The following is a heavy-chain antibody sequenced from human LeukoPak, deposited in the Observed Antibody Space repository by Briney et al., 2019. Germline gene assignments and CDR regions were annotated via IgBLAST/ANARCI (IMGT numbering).Heavy chain of an antibody. CDR1: GGSITSYN. CDR2: IYYSRNT. Sequence: PSETLSLTCTVSGGSITSYNWNWIRQPPGKGLEWIGFIYYSRNTNYNPSLKSRVTISVDTSKNQFSLKLSSVAAADTAVYYCAREGDSSAWGDAFDIWSQGTMVTVSS. CDR3: AREGDSSAWGDAFDI. V-gene: IGHV4-59*01. D-gene: IGHD3-22*01. J-gene: IGHJ3*02.